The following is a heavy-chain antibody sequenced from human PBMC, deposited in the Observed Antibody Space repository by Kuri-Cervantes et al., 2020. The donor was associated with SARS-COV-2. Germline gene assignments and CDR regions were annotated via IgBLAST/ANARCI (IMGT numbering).Heavy chain of an antibody. D-gene: IGHD3-3*01. CDR3: ARGGFLEWFLDY. CDR1: GFTFSSYS. Sequence: GESLKISCAASGFTFSSYSMNWVRQAPGKGLEWVSSISSSSSYIYYADSVKGRFTISRDNAKNSLYLQMNSLRAEDTAVYYCARGGFLEWFLDYWGQGTLVTVSS. V-gene: IGHV3-21*01. CDR2: ISSSSSYI. J-gene: IGHJ4*02.